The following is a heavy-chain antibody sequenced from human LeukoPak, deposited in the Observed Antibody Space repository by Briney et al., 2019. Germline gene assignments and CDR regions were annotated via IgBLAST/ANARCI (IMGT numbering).Heavy chain of an antibody. J-gene: IGHJ4*02. CDR3: GRVGDGYNDNY. D-gene: IGHD5-24*01. Sequence: GRSLRLSCAASGFTVSSDYMGSVRQAPEKGLEWVSLISSGGSTYYADSLKGRFTISRDNSKNTLYLQMNSLRAEDTAVYYCGRVGDGYNDNYWGQGTLVTVSS. CDR2: ISSGGST. CDR1: GFTVSSDY. V-gene: IGHV3-66*01.